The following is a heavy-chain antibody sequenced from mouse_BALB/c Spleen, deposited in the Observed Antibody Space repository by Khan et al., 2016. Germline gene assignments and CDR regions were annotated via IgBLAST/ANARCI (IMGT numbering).Heavy chain of an antibody. Sequence: VQLQQSGAELVRPGALVKLSCKASGFNIKDYYMHWVKQRPEQGLEWIGWIDPENGNTIYDPKFQGKASITADTSSNTAYLQLSSLTSEDTAVYYCARSTVVDYWGQGTTLTVSS. J-gene: IGHJ2*01. D-gene: IGHD1-1*01. CDR3: ARSTVVDY. CDR2: IDPENGNT. CDR1: GFNIKDYY. V-gene: IGHV14-1*02.